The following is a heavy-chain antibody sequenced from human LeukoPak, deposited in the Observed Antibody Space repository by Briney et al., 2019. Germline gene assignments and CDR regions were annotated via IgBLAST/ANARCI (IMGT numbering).Heavy chain of an antibody. CDR1: GYTFTGYY. J-gene: IGHJ4*02. V-gene: IGHV1-2*02. D-gene: IGHD1-26*01. CDR3: ARDPQRGIVGATTFLRY. CDR2: INPNSGGT. Sequence: GASVKVSCKASGYTFTGYYMHWVRQAPGQGLVWMGWINPNSGGTNYAQKFQGRVTMTRDTSISTAYMELSRLRSDDTAVYYCARDPQRGIVGATTFLRYWGQGTLVTVSS.